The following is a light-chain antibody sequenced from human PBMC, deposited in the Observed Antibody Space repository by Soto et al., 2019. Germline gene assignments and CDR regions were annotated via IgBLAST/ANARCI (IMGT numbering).Light chain of an antibody. J-gene: IGLJ1*01. CDR3: SSYRSGDLYV. Sequence: QAALTQAASGSGSTIQSNTISSTGTSGDVGGYKYVSWYQQHPRKAPKLLIYEVSTQPGGISNRFSVSKSDNTGSLTIAGIRAKDEADYYCSSYRSGDLYVFGTGTTSPS. CDR1: SGDVGGYKY. CDR2: EVS. V-gene: IGLV2-14*03.